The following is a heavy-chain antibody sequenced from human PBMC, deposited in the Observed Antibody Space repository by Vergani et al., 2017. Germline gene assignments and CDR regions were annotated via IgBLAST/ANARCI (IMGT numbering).Heavy chain of an antibody. CDR3: ARDGDDSGWYRYFDL. Sequence: QVQLQESGPGLVKASQTLSLTCSVSGGSFTNYYWSWIRQPPGKGLEWVGHIYYTGNTNYNPSLESRVTISFDTSKNKFSLTVNSVTAADTAVYYCARDGDDSGWYRYFDLWGHGTLVAVSS. D-gene: IGHD6-19*01. CDR1: GGSFTNYY. J-gene: IGHJ2*01. V-gene: IGHV4-59*01. CDR2: IYYTGNT.